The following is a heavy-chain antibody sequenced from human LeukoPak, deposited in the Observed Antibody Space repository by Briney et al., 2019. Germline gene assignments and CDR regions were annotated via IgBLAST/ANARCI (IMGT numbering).Heavy chain of an antibody. Sequence: GGSLRLSCAASGFTFSSYAMHWVRQAPGKGLEWVAVISYDGSNKYYADSVKGRFTISRDNSKNTLYLQMNSLRAEDTAVYYCARGGVITMIVVVDYWGQGTLVTVSS. CDR2: ISYDGSNK. V-gene: IGHV3-30-3*01. J-gene: IGHJ4*02. D-gene: IGHD3-22*01. CDR3: ARGGVITMIVVVDY. CDR1: GFTFSSYA.